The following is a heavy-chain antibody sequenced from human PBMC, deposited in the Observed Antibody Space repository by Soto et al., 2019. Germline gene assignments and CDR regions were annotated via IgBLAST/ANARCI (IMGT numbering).Heavy chain of an antibody. CDR1: GFTFSRYW. D-gene: IGHD3-22*01. CDR2: INSDGSST. J-gene: IGHJ5*02. Sequence: PGGSLRLSCAASGFTFSRYWMHWVRQAPGKGLVWVSRINSDGSSTSYADSVKGRFTISRDNAKNTLYLQMNSLRAEDTAVYYCARIPPTRRAYYDSSGSLVAWGQGTLVTVSS. CDR3: ARIPPTRRAYYDSSGSLVA. V-gene: IGHV3-74*01.